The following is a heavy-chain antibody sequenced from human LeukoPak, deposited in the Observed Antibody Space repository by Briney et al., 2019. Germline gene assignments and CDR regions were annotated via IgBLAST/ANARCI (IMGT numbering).Heavy chain of an antibody. CDR2: ISGSAGTT. Sequence: PGGSLRLSCAASGFTFGSYGMSWVRQAPGKGLEWVSAISGSAGTTYYADSVKGRFTISRDNSKNTVLLQMNNLRLEDAAVYYCARGSRYGDYPYYCDFWGQGTLVTVSS. D-gene: IGHD4-17*01. V-gene: IGHV3-23*01. CDR3: ARGSRYGDYPYYCDF. J-gene: IGHJ4*02. CDR1: GFTFGSYG.